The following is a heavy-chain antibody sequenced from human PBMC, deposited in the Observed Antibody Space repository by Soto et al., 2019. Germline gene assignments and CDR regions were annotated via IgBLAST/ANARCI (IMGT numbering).Heavy chain of an antibody. J-gene: IGHJ5*01. CDR2: IYPDNSIT. D-gene: IGHD2-15*01. CDR1: GYDFFSYW. CDR3: ARVVGAALTYVCFDS. Sequence: GESLKISCNGAGYDFFSYWIGWVRQMPGKGLEWMGLIYPDNSITMYSPSFQGQVTFSADKSINTAYLQWSSLRASNTAMYYCARVVGAALTYVCFDSWGQGTLVTVSS. V-gene: IGHV5-51*01.